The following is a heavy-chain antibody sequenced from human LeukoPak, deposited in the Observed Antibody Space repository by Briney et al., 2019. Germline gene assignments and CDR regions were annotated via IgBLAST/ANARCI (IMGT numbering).Heavy chain of an antibody. V-gene: IGHV1-24*01. CDR1: GYTLTELS. Sequence: ASVKVSCKVSGYTLTELSMHCVRQAPGKGLEWRGGFDPEDGETIYAQKFQGRVTMTEDTSTDTAYMELSSLRSEDTAVYYCATVPLGLPIGWFDPWGQGTLVTVSS. CDR2: FDPEDGET. D-gene: IGHD3/OR15-3a*01. J-gene: IGHJ5*02. CDR3: ATVPLGLPIGWFDP.